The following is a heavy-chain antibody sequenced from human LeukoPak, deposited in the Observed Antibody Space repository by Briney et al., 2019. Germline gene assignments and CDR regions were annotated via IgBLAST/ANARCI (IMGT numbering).Heavy chain of an antibody. Sequence: GESLKISCKASGYSFSNYWMAWVRQTPGKGLEWMGTIFSGKSDTRYSPSFQGQVTFSADTSFSTAYLQLSSLKASDTAMYYCARHEEQQLADYWGQGTLVTVSS. CDR1: GYSFSNYW. CDR2: IFSGKSDT. J-gene: IGHJ4*02. V-gene: IGHV5-51*01. D-gene: IGHD6-13*01. CDR3: ARHEEQQLADY.